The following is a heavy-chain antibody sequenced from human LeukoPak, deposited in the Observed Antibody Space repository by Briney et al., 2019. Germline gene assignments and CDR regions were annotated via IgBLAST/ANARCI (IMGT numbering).Heavy chain of an antibody. CDR3: ARPKSIPRRSYYFDY. Sequence: GASVKVSCKASGYTFTGYYMHWVRQAPGQGLEWMGWINPNSGGTNYAQKFQGRVTMTRDTSISTAYMELSRLTSDDTAVYYCARPKSIPRRSYYFDYWGQGTLVTVSS. V-gene: IGHV1-2*02. CDR1: GYTFTGYY. CDR2: INPNSGGT. J-gene: IGHJ4*02.